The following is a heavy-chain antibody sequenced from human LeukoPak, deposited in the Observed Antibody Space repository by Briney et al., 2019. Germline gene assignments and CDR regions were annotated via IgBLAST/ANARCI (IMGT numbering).Heavy chain of an antibody. CDR3: ARVSISGGGVDY. D-gene: IGHD3-16*01. CDR1: GGSFSGYY. V-gene: IGHV4-34*01. CDR2: INHSGST. Sequence: SETLSLTCAVYGGSFSGYYWSWIRQPPGKGLEWIGEINHSGSTNYNPSLKSRVTISVDTSKNQFSLKLSSVTAADTAVYYCARVSISGGGVDYWGQGTLVTVPS. J-gene: IGHJ4*02.